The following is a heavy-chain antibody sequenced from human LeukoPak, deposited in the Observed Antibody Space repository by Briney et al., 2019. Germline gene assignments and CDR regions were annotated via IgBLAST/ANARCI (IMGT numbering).Heavy chain of an antibody. J-gene: IGHJ3*02. Sequence: GGSLRLSCAASGFTFSSYGMHWVRQAPGKGLEWVAVIWYDGSNKYYADSVKGRFTISRDNSKNTLYLQMNSLRAEDTAAYYCARDQYCSSTSCYDRAFDIWGQGTMVTVSS. V-gene: IGHV3-33*01. D-gene: IGHD2-2*01. CDR2: IWYDGSNK. CDR1: GFTFSSYG. CDR3: ARDQYCSSTSCYDRAFDI.